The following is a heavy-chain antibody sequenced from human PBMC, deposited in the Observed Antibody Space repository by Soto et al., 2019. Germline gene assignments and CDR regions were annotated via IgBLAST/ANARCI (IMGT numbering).Heavy chain of an antibody. CDR3: ARVLAAAANYYYYGMDV. D-gene: IGHD6-13*01. CDR1: GGTFSSYA. CDR2: IIPIFGTA. V-gene: IGHV1-69*12. J-gene: IGHJ6*02. Sequence: QVQLVQSGAEVKKPGSSVKVSCKASGGTFSSYAISWVRQAPGQGLEWMGGIIPIFGTANYAQKFQGRVTITADESTSTGYMELSSLRSEDTAVYYCARVLAAAANYYYYGMDVWGQGTTVTVSS.